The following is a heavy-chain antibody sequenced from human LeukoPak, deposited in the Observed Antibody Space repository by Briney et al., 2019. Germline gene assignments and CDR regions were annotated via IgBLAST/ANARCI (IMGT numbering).Heavy chain of an antibody. CDR1: GGSISSDY. CDR3: ARGGDSGSYPLVEYFQH. Sequence: KPAETLSLTCNVSGGSISSDYWSWTRQPPGKGLEWIGYISYSGTTNYNPSLKSRVSMSLDTSKNQFSLKVTSVITADTAVYYCARGGDSGSYPLVEYFQHWGQGTLVTVSS. CDR2: ISYSGTT. V-gene: IGHV4-59*01. D-gene: IGHD3-10*01. J-gene: IGHJ1*01.